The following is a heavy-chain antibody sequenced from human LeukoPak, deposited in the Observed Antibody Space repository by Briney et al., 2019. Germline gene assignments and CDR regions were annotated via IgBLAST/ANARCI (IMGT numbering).Heavy chain of an antibody. CDR2: IYSGGDT. J-gene: IGHJ4*02. Sequence: GGSLRLSCAASGFTVSSNYMSWVRQAPGKGLEWVSVIYSGGDTYYADSVKGRFTISRDNAKNTLYLQMNGLRAEDTAVYYCARGGVVVPAALYYFDYWGQGTLVTVSS. V-gene: IGHV3-53*01. CDR1: GFTVSSNY. D-gene: IGHD2-2*01. CDR3: ARGGVVVPAALYYFDY.